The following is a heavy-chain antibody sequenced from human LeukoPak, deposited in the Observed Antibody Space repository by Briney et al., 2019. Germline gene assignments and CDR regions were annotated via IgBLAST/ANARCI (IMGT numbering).Heavy chain of an antibody. D-gene: IGHD1-26*01. V-gene: IGHV1-18*01. CDR2: ISAYNGNT. CDR1: GYTFTSYG. J-gene: IGHJ4*02. Sequence: ASVKVSCKASGYTFTSYGISWVRQAPGQGPEWMGWISAYNGNTNYAQKLQGRVTMTTDTSTSTAYMELRSLRSDDTAVYYCAKDIEREWELPSYFDYWGQGTLVTVSS. CDR3: AKDIEREWELPSYFDY.